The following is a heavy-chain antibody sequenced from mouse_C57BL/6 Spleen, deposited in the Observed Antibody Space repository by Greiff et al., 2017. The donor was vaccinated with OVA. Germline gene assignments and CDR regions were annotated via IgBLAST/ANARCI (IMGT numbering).Heavy chain of an antibody. J-gene: IGHJ3*01. CDR2: ISDGGSYT. CDR3: ARDRDGYFPWFAY. D-gene: IGHD2-3*01. Sequence: DVHLVESGGGLVKPGGSLKLSCAASGFTFSSYAMSWVRQTPEKRLEWVATISDGGSYTYYPDNVKGRFTISRDNAKNNLYLQMSHLKSEDTAMYYCARDRDGYFPWFAYWGQGTLVTVSA. V-gene: IGHV5-4*01. CDR1: GFTFSSYA.